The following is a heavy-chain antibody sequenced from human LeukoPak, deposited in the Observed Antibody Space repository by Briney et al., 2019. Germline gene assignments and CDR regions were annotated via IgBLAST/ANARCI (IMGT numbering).Heavy chain of an antibody. CDR1: GGTFSSYA. J-gene: IGHJ5*02. CDR3: ARDLAMVRGARYRPYNWFDP. D-gene: IGHD3-10*01. Sequence: SVKVSCKASGGTFSSYAISWGRQAPGQGLEWMGGIIPTFGTAAYAQKFQDRVTISADESTSTAYMELSSLTSEDTAVYYCARDLAMVRGARYRPYNWFDPWGKGTLVTVSS. CDR2: IIPTFGTA. V-gene: IGHV1-69*13.